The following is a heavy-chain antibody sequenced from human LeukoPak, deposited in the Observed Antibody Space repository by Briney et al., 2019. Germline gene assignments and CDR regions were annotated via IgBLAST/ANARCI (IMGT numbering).Heavy chain of an antibody. J-gene: IGHJ4*02. V-gene: IGHV1-3*01. CDR3: ARDRESQNYYDILTGYYDY. CDR1: GYTFTSYA. D-gene: IGHD3-9*01. Sequence: GASVKGSCKASGYTFTSYAMHWVRQAPGQRLEWMGWINAGNGNTKYSQKFQGRVTITRDTSASTAYMELSSLRSEDTAVYYCARDRESQNYYDILTGYYDYWGQGTLVTVSS. CDR2: INAGNGNT.